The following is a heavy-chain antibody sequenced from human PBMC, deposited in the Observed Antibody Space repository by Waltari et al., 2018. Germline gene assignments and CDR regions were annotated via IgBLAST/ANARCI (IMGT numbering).Heavy chain of an antibody. CDR3: ARPFPYSSSWSPDRYFDY. Sequence: QVQLQQWGAGLLKPSETLSLTCAVYGGSFSGYYWSWIRQPPGKGLEWIGEINHSGSTNYHPSLKSRVTISVDTSKNQFSLKLSSVTAADTAVYYCARPFPYSSSWSPDRYFDYWGQGTLVTVSS. CDR2: INHSGST. CDR1: GGSFSGYY. J-gene: IGHJ4*02. D-gene: IGHD6-13*01. V-gene: IGHV4-34*01.